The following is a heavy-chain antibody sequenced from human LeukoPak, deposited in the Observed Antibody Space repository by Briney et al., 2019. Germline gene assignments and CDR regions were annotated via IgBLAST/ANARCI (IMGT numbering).Heavy chain of an antibody. V-gene: IGHV4-31*03. Sequence: SETLSLTCTVSGGSISSGGYYWSWIRQHPGKGLEWIGYIYYSGSTYYNPSLKSRVTISVDTSKNQFSLKVRSVTAADTAVYYCARGHVGSYAYYYYYGMDVWGQGTTVTVSS. D-gene: IGHD2-8*01. CDR1: GGSISSGGYY. J-gene: IGHJ6*02. CDR3: ARGHVGSYAYYYYYGMDV. CDR2: IYYSGST.